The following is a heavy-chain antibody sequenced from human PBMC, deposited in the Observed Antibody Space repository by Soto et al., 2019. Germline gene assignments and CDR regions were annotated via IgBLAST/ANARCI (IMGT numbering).Heavy chain of an antibody. Sequence: GGSLRLSCEVSGFTLTSYGMNWVRQAPDEGLEWVSTIGRGGDTYYADSVKGRFIISRDNSKNTLFLQMNSLRAEDTALYFCAKDGTTAGIHYYGMDVWGQGTTVTVSS. CDR2: IGRGGDT. J-gene: IGHJ6*02. V-gene: IGHV3-23*01. CDR1: GFTLTSYG. D-gene: IGHD1-1*01. CDR3: AKDGTTAGIHYYGMDV.